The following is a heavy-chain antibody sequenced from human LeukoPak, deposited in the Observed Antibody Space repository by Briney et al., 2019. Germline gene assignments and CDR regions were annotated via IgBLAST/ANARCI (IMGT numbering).Heavy chain of an antibody. V-gene: IGHV4-34*01. CDR3: ARRREYCTSTSCSDVWFDP. J-gene: IGHJ5*02. CDR2: INHSGST. Sequence: SETLSLTCAVYGGSLSDYYWSWIRQPPGEGLEWIGGINHSGSTNYNPSLKSRVTISVDTSKNQFSLKLSSVTAADTAVYYCARRREYCTSTSCSDVWFDPWGQGTLVTVSS. CDR1: GGSLSDYY. D-gene: IGHD2-2*01.